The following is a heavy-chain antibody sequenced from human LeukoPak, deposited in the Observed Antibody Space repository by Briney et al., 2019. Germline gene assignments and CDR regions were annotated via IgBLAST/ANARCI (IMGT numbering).Heavy chain of an antibody. Sequence: GGSLRLSCAASGFTFSSYGMHWVRQAPGKGLEWVAFIRYDGSNKYYADPVKGRFTISRDNAKNSLYLQMNSLRAEDTAVYYCAREAWYSHVYWGQGTLVTVSS. CDR2: IRYDGSNK. CDR3: AREAWYSHVY. V-gene: IGHV3-30*02. D-gene: IGHD6-13*01. CDR1: GFTFSSYG. J-gene: IGHJ4*02.